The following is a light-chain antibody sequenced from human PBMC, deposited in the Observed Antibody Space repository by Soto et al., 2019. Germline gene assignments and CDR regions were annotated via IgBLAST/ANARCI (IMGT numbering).Light chain of an antibody. V-gene: IGLV2-14*01. CDR1: SSDVANYNY. J-gene: IGLJ2*01. Sequence: QSVLTQPASVSGSPGQSITISCTGTSSDVANYNYVSWYQQHPGKAPKLMIYEVSNRPSGVSNRFSGSKSGNTASLTISGLQAEDEADYYCQSYDSSLRGGVVFGGGTKLTVL. CDR3: QSYDSSLRGGVV. CDR2: EVS.